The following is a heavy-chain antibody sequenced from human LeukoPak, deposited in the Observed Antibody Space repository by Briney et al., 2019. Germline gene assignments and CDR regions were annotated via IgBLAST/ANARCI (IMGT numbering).Heavy chain of an antibody. J-gene: IGHJ4*02. D-gene: IGHD2-15*01. CDR2: IKQDGSAK. V-gene: IGHV3-7*03. Sequence: GGSLRLSCAAFGFTFSRHWMYWVRQAPGKGLEWVANIKQDGSAKPYVDSVKGRFTISRDNAKNSLFLQMNSLRVEDTAVYYCARDNGWSADFWGQGTLVTVSS. CDR3: ARDNGWSADF. CDR1: GFTFSRHW.